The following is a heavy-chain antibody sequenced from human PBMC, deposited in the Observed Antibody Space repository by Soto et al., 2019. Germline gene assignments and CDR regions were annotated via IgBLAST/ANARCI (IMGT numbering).Heavy chain of an antibody. D-gene: IGHD6-13*01. V-gene: IGHV1-46*01. CDR1: GYTFTSYY. CDR3: ARDPVNSSTWPHYGMDV. J-gene: IGHJ6*02. CDR2: INPSGGST. Sequence: ASVKVSCKASGYTFTSYYMHWVRQAPGQGLEWMGIINPSGGSTSYAQKFQGRVTMTRDTSTSTVYMELSSLRSEDTAVYYCARDPVNSSTWPHYGMDVCGQGTPVTVSS.